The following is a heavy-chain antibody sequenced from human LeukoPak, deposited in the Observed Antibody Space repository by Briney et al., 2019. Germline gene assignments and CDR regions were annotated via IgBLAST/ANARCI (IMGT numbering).Heavy chain of an antibody. V-gene: IGHV3-30*18. J-gene: IGHJ4*02. CDR1: GFTFSSYG. Sequence: GGSLRLSCAASGFTFSSYGMHWVRQAPGKGLEWVAVISYDGSNKYYADSVKGRFTISRDNSKNTLYLQMNSLRGEDTAVYYCAKDKQLLWWYFDYWGQGTLVTVSS. CDR2: ISYDGSNK. D-gene: IGHD3-10*01. CDR3: AKDKQLLWWYFDY.